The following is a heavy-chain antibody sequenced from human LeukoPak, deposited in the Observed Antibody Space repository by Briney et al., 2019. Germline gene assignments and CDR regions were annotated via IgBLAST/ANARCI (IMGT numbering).Heavy chain of an antibody. J-gene: IGHJ4*02. D-gene: IGHD5-18*01. CDR1: GFTFSGYG. V-gene: IGHV3-30*02. CDR2: IRYDGSNK. Sequence: GGSLRLSCAASGFTFSGYGMHWVRQAPGKGLEWVAFIRYDGSNKYYADSVKGRFTISRDNSKNTLYLQMNSLRAEDTAVYYCAKGLAGGYSYGYGIDYWGQGTLVTVSS. CDR3: AKGLAGGYSYGYGIDY.